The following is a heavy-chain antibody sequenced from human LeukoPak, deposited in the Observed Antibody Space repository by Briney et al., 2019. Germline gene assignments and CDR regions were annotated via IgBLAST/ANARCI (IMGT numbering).Heavy chain of an antibody. J-gene: IGHJ6*03. D-gene: IGHD3-16*01. CDR1: GFTVSSNY. CDR3: ARVPSWDYYYYMDV. Sequence: AGGSLRLSCAASGFTVSSNYMSGVRQAPGKGLEWVSVIYSGGSTYYADSVKGRFTISRDNSKNTLYLQMNSLRAEDTAVYYCARVPSWDYYYYMDVWGEGTTVTVSS. CDR2: IYSGGST. V-gene: IGHV3-53*01.